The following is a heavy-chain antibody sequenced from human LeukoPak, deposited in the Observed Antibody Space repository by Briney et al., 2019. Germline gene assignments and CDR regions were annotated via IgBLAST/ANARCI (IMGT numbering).Heavy chain of an antibody. CDR3: ASGGDQHYYDSSLYFDY. D-gene: IGHD3-22*01. V-gene: IGHV1-46*01. CDR2: INPSGGST. CDR1: GYTFTSYY. J-gene: IGHJ4*02. Sequence: ASVKVSCKASGYTFTSYYMHWVRQAPGQGLAWMGIINPSGGSTSYAQKFQGRVTVTRDTSTSTVYMELSSLRSEDTAVYYCASGGDQHYYDSSLYFDYWGQGTLVTVSS.